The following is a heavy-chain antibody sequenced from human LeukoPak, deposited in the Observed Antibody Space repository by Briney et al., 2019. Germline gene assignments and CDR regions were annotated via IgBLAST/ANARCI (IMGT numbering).Heavy chain of an antibody. CDR3: ARDVDYYDSSGYYQRYFDY. Sequence: GGSLRLSCAASGFTFSSYSMNWVRQAPGKGLEWVSSISSSSSYIYYADSVKGRFTISRDNAKNSLYLQMNSLRAEDTAGYYCARDVDYYDSSGYYQRYFDYWGQGTLVTVSS. CDR1: GFTFSSYS. CDR2: ISSSSSYI. V-gene: IGHV3-21*01. D-gene: IGHD3-22*01. J-gene: IGHJ4*02.